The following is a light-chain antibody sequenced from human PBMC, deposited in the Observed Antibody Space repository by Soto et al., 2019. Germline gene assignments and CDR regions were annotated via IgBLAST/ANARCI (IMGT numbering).Light chain of an antibody. V-gene: IGKV1-5*01. CDR3: QQYNSPTWT. Sequence: DFQMTQSPSPLSASVGDRVTITCRASQSVRTWLAWYQQKPGKAPKLLIYDASSLESGVPSRFSGSGSGTEFTLTINSLQPDDVATYYCQQYNSPTWTLGQGTKVDI. CDR2: DAS. J-gene: IGKJ1*01. CDR1: QSVRTW.